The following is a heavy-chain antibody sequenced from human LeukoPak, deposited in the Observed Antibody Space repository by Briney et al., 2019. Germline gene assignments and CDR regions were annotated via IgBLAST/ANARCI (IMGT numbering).Heavy chain of an antibody. CDR1: GYTFSSYG. Sequence: ASVKVSCKASGYTFSSYGISWVRQAPGQGLEWMGWISGYNGNTKSAQKLQGRVTMTTDTSTTTAYMELRNLRSDDTAVYYCARETRKLYYEDYYGMDVWGQGTTVTVSS. CDR3: ARETRKLYYEDYYGMDV. V-gene: IGHV1-18*01. D-gene: IGHD3-16*01. CDR2: ISGYNGNT. J-gene: IGHJ6*02.